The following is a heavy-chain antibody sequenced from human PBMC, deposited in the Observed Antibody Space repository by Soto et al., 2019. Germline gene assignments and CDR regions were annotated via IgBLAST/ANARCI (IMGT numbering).Heavy chain of an antibody. Sequence: GGSLRLSCAASGFTFISYGMHWVRQAPGKGLEWVAVIWYGGSNKYYADSVKGRFTISRDNSKNTLYLQMNSLRAEDTAVYYCAREGGIAVAGTAFDIWGQGTMVTVSS. V-gene: IGHV3-33*01. CDR2: IWYGGSNK. CDR1: GFTFISYG. CDR3: AREGGIAVAGTAFDI. D-gene: IGHD6-19*01. J-gene: IGHJ3*02.